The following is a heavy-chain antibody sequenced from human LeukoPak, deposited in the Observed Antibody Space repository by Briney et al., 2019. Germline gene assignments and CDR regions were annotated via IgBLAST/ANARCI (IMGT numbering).Heavy chain of an antibody. CDR1: GFTFSSYS. CDR3: ARDHYDSSGYSFDY. D-gene: IGHD3-22*01. Sequence: GGSLRLSCAASGFTFSSYSMNGVRQAPGKGLEWVSSISSSSSYIYYADSVKGRFTISRDNAKNSLYLQMNSLRAEDTAVCYCARDHYDSSGYSFDYWGQGTLVTVSS. J-gene: IGHJ4*02. CDR2: ISSSSSYI. V-gene: IGHV3-21*01.